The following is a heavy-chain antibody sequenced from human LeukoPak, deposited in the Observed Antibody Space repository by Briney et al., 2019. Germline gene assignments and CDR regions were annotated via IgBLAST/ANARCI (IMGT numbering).Heavy chain of an antibody. D-gene: IGHD2-21*01. CDR1: GGTFSSYA. Sequence: ASVKVSCKASGGTFSSYAISWVRQAPGQGLEYMGWINLKSGGTNYAQMFQGRVTMTRDTSISTAYMDLSRLTSEDTAVYYCARGHDWGRPFDYWGQGTLVTVSS. V-gene: IGHV1-2*02. CDR2: INLKSGGT. CDR3: ARGHDWGRPFDY. J-gene: IGHJ4*02.